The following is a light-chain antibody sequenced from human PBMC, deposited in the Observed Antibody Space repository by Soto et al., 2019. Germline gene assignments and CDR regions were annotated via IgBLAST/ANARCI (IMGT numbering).Light chain of an antibody. CDR1: QSVSSY. Sequence: EIVLTQSPATLSLSPGERATLSCRASQSVSSYLAWYQQKPGQAPRLLIYDASNRATGIPARFSGSGSGTEFPLTISRLVPEYFAVYYCQQRSNWPRTFGQGTKVEIK. J-gene: IGKJ1*01. CDR3: QQRSNWPRT. CDR2: DAS. V-gene: IGKV3-11*01.